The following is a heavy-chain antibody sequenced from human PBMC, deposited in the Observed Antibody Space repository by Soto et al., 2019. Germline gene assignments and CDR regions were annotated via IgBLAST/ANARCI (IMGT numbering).Heavy chain of an antibody. CDR2: LSGSGGDT. CDR1: GFTFSSFA. J-gene: IGHJ4*02. CDR3: AKRGGYDYVWKSYRPDY. D-gene: IGHD3-16*02. Sequence: GGSLRLSCVASGFTFSSFAMSWVRQAPGKGLEWVSTLSGSGGDTYYASSVNGRFTISRDKSKNTLYLQMDRLRVEDTAVYYCAKRGGYDYVWKSYRPDYWGQGTLVTVSS. V-gene: IGHV3-23*01.